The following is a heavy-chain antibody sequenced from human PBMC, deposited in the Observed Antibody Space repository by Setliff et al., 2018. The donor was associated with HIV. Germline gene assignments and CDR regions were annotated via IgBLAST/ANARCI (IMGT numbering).Heavy chain of an antibody. CDR3: ARESVVRGVIRPFDY. CDR2: INNSGST. J-gene: IGHJ4*02. D-gene: IGHD3-10*01. CDR1: GVAFSGCY. Sequence: SGTLSLTCAVYGVAFSGCYWTWIRQPPGKGLEWIGDINNSGSTNYNPSLKSRVTISVDTSKNQFSLKLSSVTAADTAVYYCARESVVRGVIRPFDYWGQGTLVTVSS. V-gene: IGHV4-34*01.